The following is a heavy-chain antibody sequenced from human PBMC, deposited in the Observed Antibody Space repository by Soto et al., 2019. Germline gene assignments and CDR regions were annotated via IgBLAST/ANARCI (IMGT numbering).Heavy chain of an antibody. CDR3: ARDAEAFDF. Sequence: ASVKVSCKASGYTFSSNYMHWVRQAPGQGLEWMGMIYPNGGSTSYAEKFQDGVTLTMDTSTTTVYMELTSLTSEDTAIYYCARDAEAFDFWGQGTRVTVSS. CDR2: IYPNGGST. CDR1: GYTFSSNY. V-gene: IGHV1-46*01. J-gene: IGHJ4*02.